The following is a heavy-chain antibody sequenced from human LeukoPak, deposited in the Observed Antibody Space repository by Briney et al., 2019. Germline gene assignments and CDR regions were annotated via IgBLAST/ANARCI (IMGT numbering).Heavy chain of an antibody. V-gene: IGHV1-2*02. J-gene: IGHJ4*02. CDR2: INPNSGGT. D-gene: IGHD4-17*01. CDR3: ARDYGDYEGGFDY. Sequence: ASVKVSCKASGYTFTGYYMHWVRQAPGQGLEWMGWINPNSGGTNYAQKFQGRVTMTRDTSISTADMELSRLRCDDTAVYYCARDYGDYEGGFDYWGQGTLVTVSS. CDR1: GYTFTGYY.